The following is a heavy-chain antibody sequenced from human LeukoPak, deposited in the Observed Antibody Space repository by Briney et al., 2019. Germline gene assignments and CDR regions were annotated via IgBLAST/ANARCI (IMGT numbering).Heavy chain of an antibody. CDR1: GGSISSSSYY. CDR3: AKRVSTIYSSSWYYCDY. Sequence: PSETLSLTCTVSGGSISSSSYYWGWIRQRPGKGLEWIGSIYYSGSTYYNPSLKSRVTISVDTSKNQFSLKLSSLSAVDTAVYYCAKRVSTIYSSSWYYCDYWGRGTLVTVSS. D-gene: IGHD6-13*01. V-gene: IGHV4-39*01. CDR2: IYYSGST. J-gene: IGHJ4*02.